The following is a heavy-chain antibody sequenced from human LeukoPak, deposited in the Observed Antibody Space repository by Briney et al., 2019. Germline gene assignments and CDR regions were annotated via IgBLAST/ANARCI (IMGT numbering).Heavy chain of an antibody. Sequence: ASVKVSCKASGYTFTSYGISLVRQAPGQGPEWMGWISAYNGNTNYAQKLQGRITMTTDTSTSTAYMELRSLRSDDTAVYYCARDWSGDSSGGYPFDYWGQGTLVTVSS. D-gene: IGHD3-22*01. CDR2: ISAYNGNT. V-gene: IGHV1-18*01. CDR1: GYTFTSYG. J-gene: IGHJ4*02. CDR3: ARDWSGDSSGGYPFDY.